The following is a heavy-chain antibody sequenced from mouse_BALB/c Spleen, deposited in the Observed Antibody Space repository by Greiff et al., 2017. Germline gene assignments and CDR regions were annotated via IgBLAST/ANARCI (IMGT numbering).Heavy chain of an antibody. V-gene: IGHV3-8*02. CDR2: ISYSGST. J-gene: IGHJ1*01. CDR1: GDSITSGY. D-gene: IGHD1-1*01. CDR3: ARDYGSSYRYFDV. Sequence: EVKLVESGPSLVKPSQTLSLTCSVTGDSITSGYWNWIRKFPGNKLEYMGYISYSGSTYYNPSLKSRISITRDTSKNQYYLQLNSVTTEDTATYYCARDYGSSYRYFDVWGAGTTVTVSS.